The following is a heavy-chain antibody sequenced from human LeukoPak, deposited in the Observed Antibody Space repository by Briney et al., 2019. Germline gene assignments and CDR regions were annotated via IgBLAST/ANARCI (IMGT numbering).Heavy chain of an antibody. CDR1: GYTFTAYY. D-gene: IGHD3-9*01. V-gene: IGHV1-46*01. CDR2: INPSTSSE. CDR3: ARRLDSGYFYALDV. Sequence: ASVKVSCKASGYTFTAYYIHWLRQAPGQGPEWMGVINPSTSSETSAQRFQGRVTMTRDTSTSTVYMELTSLTSDDTAVYFCARRLDSGYFYALDVWGQGTTLTVSS. J-gene: IGHJ6*02.